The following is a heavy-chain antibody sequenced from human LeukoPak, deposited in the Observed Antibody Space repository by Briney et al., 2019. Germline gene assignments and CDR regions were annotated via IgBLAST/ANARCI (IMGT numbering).Heavy chain of an antibody. CDR2: IYHSGST. D-gene: IGHD3-22*01. V-gene: IGHV4-30-2*01. CDR3: ASTIYDSSGYSFDY. Sequence: SETLTLTCTVSGGSNSSGGYYWRWIRQPPGEGLEWIGYIYHSGSTYYNPSLKSRVTISVDRSKNQFSLKLSSVTAADTAVYYCASTIYDSSGYSFDYWGQGTLVTVSS. CDR1: GGSNSSGGYY. J-gene: IGHJ4*02.